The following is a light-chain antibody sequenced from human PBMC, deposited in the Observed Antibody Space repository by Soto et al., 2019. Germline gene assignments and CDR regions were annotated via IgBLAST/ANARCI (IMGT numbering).Light chain of an antibody. Sequence: ENVLTQSPGTLSLSPGKRATLSCRASQSVSSSYLAWYQQKPGQAPRLLIYGASSRATGIPDRFSGSGSGTDFTLTISRLEPEDFAVYYCQQYGSSPLTFGGGTKVEIK. CDR2: GAS. J-gene: IGKJ4*01. CDR1: QSVSSSY. V-gene: IGKV3-20*01. CDR3: QQYGSSPLT.